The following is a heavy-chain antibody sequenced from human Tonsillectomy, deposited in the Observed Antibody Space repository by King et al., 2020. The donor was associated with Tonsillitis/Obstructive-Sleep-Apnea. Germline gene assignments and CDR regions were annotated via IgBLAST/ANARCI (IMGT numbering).Heavy chain of an antibody. CDR2: ISYDGSNK. J-gene: IGHJ5*02. D-gene: IGHD3-3*01. V-gene: IGHV3-30*04. CDR1: GFTFSSYA. CDR3: ARDPDYECWSGQATFDP. Sequence: VQLVESGGGVVQPGRSLRLSCAASGFTFSSYAMHWVRQAPGKGLEWVAVISYDGSNKYYADSVTGRFTISRDNSKNTLYLQMNSLRAEDTAVYYCARDPDYECWSGQATFDPWGQGSLVAVSS.